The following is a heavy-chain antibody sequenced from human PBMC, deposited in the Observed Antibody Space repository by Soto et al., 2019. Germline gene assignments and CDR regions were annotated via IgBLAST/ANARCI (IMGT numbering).Heavy chain of an antibody. V-gene: IGHV3-23*01. CDR2: ISGSGGST. J-gene: IGHJ6*02. CDR1: GFTFSSYD. Sequence: GGSLRLSCAASGFTFSSYDMSWVRQAPGKGLEWVSAISGSGGSTNYADSVEGRFTISRDNSKNTVYLQMNSLRGEDTAVYYCVRENYYYGMDVWGQGTRVTVSS. CDR3: VRENYYYGMDV.